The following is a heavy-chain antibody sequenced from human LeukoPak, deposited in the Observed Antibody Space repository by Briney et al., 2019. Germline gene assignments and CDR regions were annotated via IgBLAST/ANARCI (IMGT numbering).Heavy chain of an antibody. Sequence: PETLSLTCIVSGSSITSLHSWGWIRQPPGKGLEWVGSMYHSGKPYYNPSLKSRVTISADTSKNQFSLKLTSVTAADTAIYYCARAYEDYMDVWGKGTTVTVSS. CDR2: MYHSGKP. D-gene: IGHD5-12*01. CDR1: GSSITSLHS. V-gene: IGHV4-38-2*02. J-gene: IGHJ6*03. CDR3: ARAYEDYMDV.